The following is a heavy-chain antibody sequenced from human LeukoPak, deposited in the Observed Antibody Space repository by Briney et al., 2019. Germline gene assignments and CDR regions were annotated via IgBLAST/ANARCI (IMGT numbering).Heavy chain of an antibody. CDR2: ISAYSGNT. Sequence: ASVKVSCKTSGYTFTSYNINWVRQAPGQGLEWMGWISAYSGNTNYAQKLQGRVTMTTDTSTNTAYMDLRGLISDDTAVYYCARDRGIVGAKPIFDNWGQGTLDTVSS. D-gene: IGHD1-26*01. CDR3: ARDRGIVGAKPIFDN. CDR1: GYTFTSYN. V-gene: IGHV1-18*01. J-gene: IGHJ4*02.